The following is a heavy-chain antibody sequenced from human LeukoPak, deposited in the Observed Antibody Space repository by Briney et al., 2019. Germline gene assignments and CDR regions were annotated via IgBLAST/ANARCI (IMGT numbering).Heavy chain of an antibody. J-gene: IGHJ5*02. D-gene: IGHD2-21*02. CDR3: ARLLAGSVTSPSDP. V-gene: IGHV4-39*01. Sequence: SETLSLTCTVSGGSISSTTDYWGWIRQPPGKGLEWIGNIYYNGDTYYNPSLKSRVTISVDTSKNQFSLKLSSVTAADTAVYYCARLLAGSVTSPSDPWGQGTLVTVSS. CDR2: IYYNGDT. CDR1: GGSISSTTDY.